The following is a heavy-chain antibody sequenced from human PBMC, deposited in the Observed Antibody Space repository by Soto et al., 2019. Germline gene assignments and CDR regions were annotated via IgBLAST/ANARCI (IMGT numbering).Heavy chain of an antibody. CDR3: ANALGLYYFDY. CDR2: INGGNGDT. D-gene: IGHD2-8*01. Sequence: APVKASCKASGYTFTAYALYWVCQAPGQRLEWMGWINGGNGDTNYSQKFQGRVTFTRDTSASTAYMELSSLRSEDTAVYYCANALGLYYFDYWGQGTLVTVSS. CDR1: GYTFTAYA. J-gene: IGHJ4*02. V-gene: IGHV1-3*01.